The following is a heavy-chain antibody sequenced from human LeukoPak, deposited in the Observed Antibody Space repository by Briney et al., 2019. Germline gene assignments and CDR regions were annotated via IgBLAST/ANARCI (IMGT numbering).Heavy chain of an antibody. V-gene: IGHV3-48*02. CDR2: ISSSSSTI. Sequence: GGSLRLSCAASGFTFSSYSMNWVRQAPGEGLEWVSYISSSSSTIYYADSVKGRFTISRDNAKNSLYLQTNSLRDEDTAVYYCARDSGRYYAEYFQHWGQGTLVTVSS. CDR1: GFTFSSYS. J-gene: IGHJ1*01. CDR3: ARDSGRYYAEYFQH. D-gene: IGHD1-26*01.